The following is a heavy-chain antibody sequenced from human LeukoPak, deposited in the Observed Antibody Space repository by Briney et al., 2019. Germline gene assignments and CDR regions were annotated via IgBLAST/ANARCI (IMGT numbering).Heavy chain of an antibody. V-gene: IGHV4-59*01. Sequence: PSETLSLTCTVSGGSISSYYWSWIRQPPGKGLEWIGYIYYSGSTNYNPSLKSRVTISVDTSKNQFSLKLSSVTAADTAVYYCARDRADYDFWSGSNDAFDIWGQGTMVTVSS. CDR2: IYYSGST. CDR3: ARDRADYDFWSGSNDAFDI. J-gene: IGHJ3*02. CDR1: GGSISSYY. D-gene: IGHD3-3*01.